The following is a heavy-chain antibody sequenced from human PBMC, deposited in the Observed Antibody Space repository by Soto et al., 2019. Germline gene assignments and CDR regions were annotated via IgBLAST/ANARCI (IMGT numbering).Heavy chain of an antibody. J-gene: IGHJ5*02. D-gene: IGHD6-19*01. CDR2: IDSSGEK. CDR3: ARRHLAVAVSPWFDP. CDR1: GLSITDSEMG. Sequence: QVTLKESGPVLVKPTETLTLRCTVSGLSITDSEMGVSWIRQPPGQTLEWLAHIDSSGEKSYRTILKSRLAIFKDPSKSPIVLTMTNMDSADTATYYCARRHLAVAVSPWFDPWGQGIPVTVSS. V-gene: IGHV2-26*01.